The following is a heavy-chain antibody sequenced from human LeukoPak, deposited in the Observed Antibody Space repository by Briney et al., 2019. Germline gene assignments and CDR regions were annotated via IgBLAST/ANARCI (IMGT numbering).Heavy chain of an antibody. Sequence: EASVKVSCKASGGTFSSYAISWVRQAPGQGLEWMGWISAYNGNTNYAQKLQGRVTMTTDTSTSTAYMELRSLRSDDTAVYYCAILPLTNFDPWGQGTLVTVSS. CDR2: ISAYNGNT. CDR3: AILPLTNFDP. CDR1: GGTFSSYA. J-gene: IGHJ5*02. V-gene: IGHV1-18*01.